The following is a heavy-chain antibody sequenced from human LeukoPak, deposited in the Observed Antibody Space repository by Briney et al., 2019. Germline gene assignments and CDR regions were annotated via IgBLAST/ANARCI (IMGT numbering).Heavy chain of an antibody. Sequence: SETLSLTCSVSGVSISAYYWSWIRQPPGKGLEWIGYIYYSGSTNYNPSLKSRVTISVDTSKNQFSLKLSSVTAADTAVYYCAREASHSSGPKNAFDIWGQGTMVTVSS. CDR2: IYYSGST. D-gene: IGHD6-19*01. CDR1: GVSISAYY. V-gene: IGHV4-59*01. J-gene: IGHJ3*02. CDR3: AREASHSSGPKNAFDI.